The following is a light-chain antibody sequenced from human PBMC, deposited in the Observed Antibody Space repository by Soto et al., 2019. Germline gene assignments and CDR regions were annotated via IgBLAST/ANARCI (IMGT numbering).Light chain of an antibody. CDR1: QTISRY. CDR2: AAS. CDR3: QQSYSTPT. Sequence: DIQMTQSPSSLSASVGDRVTITCRASQTISRYLNWYQQKPGKAPKLLIYAASSLQSGVPSRFSGSGSGTDFTLTISSLQPEDFATYYCQQSYSTPTFGRGTKVEIK. V-gene: IGKV1-39*01. J-gene: IGKJ1*01.